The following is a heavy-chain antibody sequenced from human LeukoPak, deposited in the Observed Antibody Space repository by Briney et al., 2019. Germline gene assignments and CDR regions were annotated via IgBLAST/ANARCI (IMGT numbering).Heavy chain of an antibody. V-gene: IGHV3-21*01. Sequence: GGSLRLSCAASGFTFSSYSMNWVRQAPGKGLEWVSSISSSSSYIYYADSVKGRFTISRDNAKNSLYLQMNSLRAEDTAVYYCATLNTGWYAFHIWGQGTMVTVSS. J-gene: IGHJ3*02. CDR3: ATLNTGWYAFHI. D-gene: IGHD6-19*01. CDR1: GFTFSSYS. CDR2: ISSSSSYI.